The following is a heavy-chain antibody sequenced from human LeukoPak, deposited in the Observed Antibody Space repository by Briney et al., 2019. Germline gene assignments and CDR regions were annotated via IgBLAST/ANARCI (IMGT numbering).Heavy chain of an antibody. CDR1: GFTFSDHY. CDR2: ISTSGTYT. CDR3: AMGHYGLDV. Sequence: GGSLRLSCAASGFTFSDHYMSWIRQVPGKGLEWVTYISTSGTYTNYADSMKGRFTISRDNAKNSLYLQMNSLRAEDTAVYYCAMGHYGLDVWGQGTTVTVSS. J-gene: IGHJ6*02. V-gene: IGHV3-11*03.